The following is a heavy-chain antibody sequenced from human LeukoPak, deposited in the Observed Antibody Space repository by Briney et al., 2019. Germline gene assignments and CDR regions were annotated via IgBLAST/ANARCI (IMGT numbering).Heavy chain of an antibody. V-gene: IGHV1-46*01. J-gene: IGHJ4*02. CDR3: ARDKGDLQTQQLVRTDLLDY. CDR1: GYTFTNYY. CDR2: INPSGGST. D-gene: IGHD6-13*01. Sequence: GASVKVSCKASGYTFTNYYMHWVRQAPGQGLEWMGVINPSGGSTSYAQKFRGRVTMTRDTSTSTVYMELSSLRSEDTAVYYCARDKGDLQTQQLVRTDLLDYWGQGTLATVSS.